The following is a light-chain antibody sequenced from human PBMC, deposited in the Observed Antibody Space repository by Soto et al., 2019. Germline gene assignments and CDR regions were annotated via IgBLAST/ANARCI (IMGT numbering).Light chain of an antibody. J-gene: IGKJ5*01. Sequence: EIVLTQSPVTLSLSPGERATLSCRASQTVSSNLAWYQQKPGQAPRLLIYGASSRATGIPDRFSGSGSGTDFTLTISRLEPEDFAVYYCQQYGSSRITFGQGTRLEIK. V-gene: IGKV3-20*01. CDR2: GAS. CDR3: QQYGSSRIT. CDR1: QTVSSN.